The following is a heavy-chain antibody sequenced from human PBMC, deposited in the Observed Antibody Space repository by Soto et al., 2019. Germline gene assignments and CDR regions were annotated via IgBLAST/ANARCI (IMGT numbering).Heavy chain of an antibody. D-gene: IGHD3-3*01. V-gene: IGHV1-69*01. CDR1: GGTFSSYA. CDR2: IIPIFGTA. Sequence: QVQLVQSGAEVKKPGSSVKVSCKASGGTFSSYAISWVRQAPGQGLEWMGGIIPIFGTANYAQKFQGRVTITADESTSHAYMELSRLGSEDTAVYYCGRSPTIFGVVMGGYYYYGMDVWGQGTTVTVSS. J-gene: IGHJ6*02. CDR3: GRSPTIFGVVMGGYYYYGMDV.